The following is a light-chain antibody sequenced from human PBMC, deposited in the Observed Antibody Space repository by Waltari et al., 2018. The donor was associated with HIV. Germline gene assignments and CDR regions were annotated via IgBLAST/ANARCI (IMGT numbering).Light chain of an antibody. V-gene: IGLV7-46*01. Sequence: QAVVTQEPSLTVSPGGTVTLPCSSSSGPVTSGHYPYRFQQKPGQSPRPLIYDTSSRQSWTPTRFSGSLLGGKAALTLSGAQPEDEAEYYCLLSYAGSRPVIFGGGTKLTVL. J-gene: IGLJ2*01. CDR2: DTS. CDR1: SGPVTSGHY. CDR3: LLSYAGSRPVI.